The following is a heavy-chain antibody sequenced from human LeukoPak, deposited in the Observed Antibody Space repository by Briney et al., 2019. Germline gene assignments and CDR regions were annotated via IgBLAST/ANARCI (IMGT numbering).Heavy chain of an antibody. Sequence: SETLSLTCTVSGVSISSYYWSWIRQPPGKGLEWIGYIYYSGSTNYNPSLKSRVTISVDTSKNQFSLKLSSMTAADTAVYYCAKNTWELLQWGQGTLVTVSS. CDR1: GVSISSYY. V-gene: IGHV4-59*01. CDR3: AKNTWELLQ. D-gene: IGHD1-26*01. CDR2: IYYSGST. J-gene: IGHJ4*02.